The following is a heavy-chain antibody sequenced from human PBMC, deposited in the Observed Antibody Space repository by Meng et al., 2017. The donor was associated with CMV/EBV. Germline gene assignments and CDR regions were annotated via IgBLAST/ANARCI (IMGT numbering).Heavy chain of an antibody. J-gene: IGHJ4*02. CDR3: ASGNYDFWSGYYTGIDY. CDR2: IYYSGST. D-gene: IGHD3-3*01. V-gene: IGHV4-39*07. Sequence: AISSSSYYWGWIRQPPGKGLEWIGSIYYSGSTYYNPPLKSRVTISVDTSKNQFSLKLSSVTAADTAVYYCASGNYDFWSGYYTGIDYWGQGTLVTVSS. CDR1: AISSSSYY.